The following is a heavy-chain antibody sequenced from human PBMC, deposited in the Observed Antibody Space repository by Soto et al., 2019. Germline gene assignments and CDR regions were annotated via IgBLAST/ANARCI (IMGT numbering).Heavy chain of an antibody. CDR1: GFTFGPFW. CDR2: INSDGSTI. D-gene: IGHD3-10*01. V-gene: IGHV3-74*01. J-gene: IGHJ3*01. CDR3: IRDRGYPDSFDL. Sequence: GGSLRLSCAASGFTFGPFWMHWVRQAPGKGLLWLSHINSDGSTIVYADSVKGRFTISRDNAKNKLYLQMNNLRVEDTAVYYCIRDRGYPDSFDLCGQGTMVTVSS.